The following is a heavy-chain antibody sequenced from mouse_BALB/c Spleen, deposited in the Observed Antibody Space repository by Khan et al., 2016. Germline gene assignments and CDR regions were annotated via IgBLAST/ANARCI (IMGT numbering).Heavy chain of an antibody. Sequence: EVQLQESGPGLVKPSQSLSLTCTVTGYSITSDYAWNWIRQFPGNKLEWMGYISYSGSTSYNPSLKSRISITRDTSKNQFFLQLNSVTTEDTATYYCAREYGNSGPWFAYWGQGTLVTVSA. V-gene: IGHV3-2*02. J-gene: IGHJ3*01. CDR1: GYSITSDYA. CDR3: AREYGNSGPWFAY. CDR2: ISYSGST. D-gene: IGHD2-10*02.